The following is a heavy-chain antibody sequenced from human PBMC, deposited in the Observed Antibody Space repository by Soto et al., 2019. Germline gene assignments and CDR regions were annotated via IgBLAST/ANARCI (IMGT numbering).Heavy chain of an antibody. CDR3: ARAGSDFWSGYYMYYYYYMDG. CDR1: GFTVSSNY. D-gene: IGHD3-3*01. Sequence: EVQLVESGGGLVQPGGSLRLSCAASGFTVSSNYMSWVRQAPGQGLEWVSAIYSCGSTYYADSVKGRFTISRDNSRNTLYLQMNSLRAEDTAVYYCARAGSDFWSGYYMYYYYYMDGWGKGTAVTVSS. CDR2: IYSCGST. V-gene: IGHV3-66*01. J-gene: IGHJ6*03.